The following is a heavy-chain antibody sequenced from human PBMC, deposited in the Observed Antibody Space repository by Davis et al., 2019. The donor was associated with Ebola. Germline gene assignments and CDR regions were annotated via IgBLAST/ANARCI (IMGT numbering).Heavy chain of an antibody. CDR2: IYYRGYT. J-gene: IGHJ4*02. CDR3: VRHLMYFSEGRGSPVTFDS. Sequence: MPSETLSLTCSVSGGSIGSSSYYWGWVRQPPGKGLEWVGSIYYRGYTHYSSSLNGRVTISIDTSKSQFSLGLTSVTAADTAFYYCVRHLMYFSEGRGSPVTFDSWGRGALVTVSS. D-gene: IGHD3-22*01. CDR1: GGSIGSSSYY. V-gene: IGHV4-39*01.